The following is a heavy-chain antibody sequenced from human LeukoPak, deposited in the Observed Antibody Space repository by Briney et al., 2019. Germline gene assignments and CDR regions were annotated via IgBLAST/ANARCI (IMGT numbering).Heavy chain of an antibody. J-gene: IGHJ5*02. CDR2: MNPNSGNT. Sequence: ASVKVSCKASGYTCTSYDINWVRQATGQGLEWMGWMNPNSGNTGYAQKFQGRVTMTRNTSISTAYMELSSLRSEDTAVYYCARGGGRLRGITYNWFDPWGQGTLVTVSS. D-gene: IGHD5-12*01. CDR3: ARGGGRLRGITYNWFDP. V-gene: IGHV1-8*01. CDR1: GYTCTSYD.